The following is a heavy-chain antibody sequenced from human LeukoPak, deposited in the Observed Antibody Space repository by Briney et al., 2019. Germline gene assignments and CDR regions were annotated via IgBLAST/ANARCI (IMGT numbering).Heavy chain of an antibody. J-gene: IGHJ4*02. CDR2: ISSSCSAI. CDR3: AVVSRGGPYYFDW. D-gene: IGHD6-19*01. CDR1: GFPFSDFY. V-gene: IGHV3-11*01. Sequence: GGSLRLSCAASGFPFSDFYLTWIRQAPGKGLEWVSYISSSCSAIYYTDSLKGRLTVSRNNVKNSLYLQMNSLRAEDTAVYFCAVVSRGGPYYFDWWGPGTLVTVSS.